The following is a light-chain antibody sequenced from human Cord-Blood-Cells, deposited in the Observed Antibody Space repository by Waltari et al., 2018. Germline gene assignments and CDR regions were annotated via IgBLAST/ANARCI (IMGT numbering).Light chain of an antibody. Sequence: EIVMTQSPATLSVSPGERATLSCRASQIVSSNLAWYQQKPGQAPRLLIYGASTRATGIPARFSGSGSGTEFTLTISSLQSEDFAVYYCQQYNNWPPTFGGGTKVEIK. J-gene: IGKJ4*01. V-gene: IGKV3-15*01. CDR2: GAS. CDR3: QQYNNWPPT. CDR1: QIVSSN.